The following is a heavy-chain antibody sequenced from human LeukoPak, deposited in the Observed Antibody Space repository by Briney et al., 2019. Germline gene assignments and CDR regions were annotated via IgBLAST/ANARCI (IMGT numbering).Heavy chain of an antibody. V-gene: IGHV4-59*01. D-gene: IGHD3-10*01. J-gene: IGHJ3*02. Sequence: SETLSLTCTVSGGPISSYYWSWIRQPPGKGLEWIGFIYYIENTNYNPSLRSRVTMSLDTSKNQFFLKLSSVTAADTAVYYCARAGHGSGRDDIWGQGTMVTVSS. CDR1: GGPISSYY. CDR2: IYYIENT. CDR3: ARAGHGSGRDDI.